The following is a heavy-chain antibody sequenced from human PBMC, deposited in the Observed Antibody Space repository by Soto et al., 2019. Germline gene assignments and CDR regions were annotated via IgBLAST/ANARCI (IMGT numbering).Heavy chain of an antibody. CDR3: EREYYDFWSGYYRHYYYYYYGMDV. CDR2: ISAYNGNT. CDR1: GYTFTSYG. J-gene: IGHJ6*02. D-gene: IGHD3-3*01. V-gene: IGHV1-18*04. Sequence: ASVKVSCKASGYTFTSYGISWVRQAPGQGLEWMGWISAYNGNTNYAQKLQGRVTMTTDTSTSTAYMELRSLRSDDTAVYYCEREYYDFWSGYYRHYYYYYYGMDVWG.